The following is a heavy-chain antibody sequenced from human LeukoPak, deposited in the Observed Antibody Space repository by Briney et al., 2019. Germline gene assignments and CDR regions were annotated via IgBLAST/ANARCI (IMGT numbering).Heavy chain of an antibody. J-gene: IGHJ4*02. CDR2: IKQDGSEK. CDR1: GFTFSSYW. Sequence: GGSLRLSCEASGFTFSSYWMSWVRQAPGKGLEWVANIKQDGSEKKYLDSVKGRFTISRDNAKNSMYLQMNSLRAEDTAVYYCATFDRVRVDYWGQGTLVTVSS. D-gene: IGHD1-14*01. CDR3: ATFDRVRVDY. V-gene: IGHV3-7*03.